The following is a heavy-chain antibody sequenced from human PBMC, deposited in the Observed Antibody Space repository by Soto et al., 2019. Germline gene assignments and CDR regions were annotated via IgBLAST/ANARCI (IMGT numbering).Heavy chain of an antibody. D-gene: IGHD6-6*01. V-gene: IGHV1-69*06. CDR1: GGTFSSYA. CDR3: AREEQLVSNPIGYYYGMDV. CDR2: IIPIFGTA. J-gene: IGHJ6*02. Sequence: ASVKVSCKASGGTFSSYAISWVRQAPGQGLEWMGGIIPIFGTANYAQKFQGRVTITADKSTSTAYMELSSLRSEDTAVYYCAREEQLVSNPIGYYYGMDVWGQGTTVTVSS.